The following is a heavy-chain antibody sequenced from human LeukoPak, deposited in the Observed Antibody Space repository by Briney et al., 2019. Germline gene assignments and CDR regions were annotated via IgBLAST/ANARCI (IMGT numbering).Heavy chain of an antibody. V-gene: IGHV1-2*02. Sequence: ASVKVSCRASGYPFTGYYLHWVRQAPGQGLEWMGWINPNSGFTNYAQKFQGRVTMTRDTSISTAYMELSRLRSDDTAVYYCARLADCSSSSCRSFDYWGQGTLVTVSS. CDR2: INPNSGFT. J-gene: IGHJ4*02. CDR1: GYPFTGYY. CDR3: ARLADCSSSSCRSFDY. D-gene: IGHD2-2*01.